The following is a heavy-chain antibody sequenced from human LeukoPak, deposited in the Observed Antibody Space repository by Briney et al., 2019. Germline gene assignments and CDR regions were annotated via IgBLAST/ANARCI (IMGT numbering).Heavy chain of an antibody. J-gene: IGHJ5*02. CDR1: GYTLTELS. Sequence: ASVKVSCKVSGYTLTELSMHWVRQAPGKGLEWMGGFDPEDGETIYAQKFQGRVTMTEDTSTDTAYMELSSLRSEDTAVYYCTRVMITFGGVIDYNWFDPWGQGTLVTVSS. V-gene: IGHV1-24*01. D-gene: IGHD3-16*02. CDR3: TRVMITFGGVIDYNWFDP. CDR2: FDPEDGET.